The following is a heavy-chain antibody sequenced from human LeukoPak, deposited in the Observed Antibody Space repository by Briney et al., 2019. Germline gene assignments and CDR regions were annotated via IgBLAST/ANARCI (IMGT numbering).Heavy chain of an antibody. V-gene: IGHV4-4*07. J-gene: IGHJ3*02. Sequence: PSETLALTCTVSAGSISSYYWSWIRQPAGKGLEWIGRIYTSESTNYNPSLKSRVTMSVDTSKNQFSLKLNSVTAADTAVYYCARELGGKRGSNAFDIWGQGTMVTVSS. D-gene: IGHD3-16*01. CDR2: IYTSEST. CDR1: AGSISSYY. CDR3: ARELGGKRGSNAFDI.